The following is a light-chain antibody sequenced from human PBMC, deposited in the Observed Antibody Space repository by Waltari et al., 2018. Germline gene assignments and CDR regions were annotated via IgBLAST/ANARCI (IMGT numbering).Light chain of an antibody. CDR3: MQSLQALWT. CDR2: LGS. J-gene: IGKJ1*01. V-gene: IGKV2-28*01. CDR1: QSLLNRNGNYC. Sequence: QSLLNRNGNYCFDWYLQKPDQSPQLLIYLGSNRASGVPDRFSGSGSGTDFTLKISRVDAEDVVVYYCMQSLQALWTFGPGTKVEIK.